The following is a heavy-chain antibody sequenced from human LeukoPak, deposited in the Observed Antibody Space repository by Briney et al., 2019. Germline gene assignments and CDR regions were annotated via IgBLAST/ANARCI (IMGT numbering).Heavy chain of an antibody. D-gene: IGHD4-23*01. Sequence: GGSLRLSCAASGFTFSTYAMSWVRQAPGKGLEWVSAISGSGGSTYYADSVKGRFTISRDNSKNTLYLQMNSLRAEDTAVYHCATGSTVATSWTLMVYWGQGTLVTVSS. CDR2: ISGSGGST. J-gene: IGHJ4*02. CDR3: ATGSTVATSWTLMVY. V-gene: IGHV3-23*01. CDR1: GFTFSTYA.